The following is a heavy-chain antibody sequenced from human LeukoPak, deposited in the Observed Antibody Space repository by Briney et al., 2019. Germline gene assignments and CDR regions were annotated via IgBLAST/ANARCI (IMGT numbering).Heavy chain of an antibody. D-gene: IGHD5-18*01. V-gene: IGHV1-8*01. Sequence: ASVKVSCKASGYIFSTYNINWVRQAPGQGLEWMGWMNANSGNTGYTQKFQGRLTMTRSTSTSTAYMELSSLRSEDTAVYYCAASGYSYGATHYYYYMDVWAREPWSPSP. J-gene: IGHJ6*03. CDR3: AASGYSYGATHYYYYMDV. CDR1: GYIFSTYN. CDR2: MNANSGNT.